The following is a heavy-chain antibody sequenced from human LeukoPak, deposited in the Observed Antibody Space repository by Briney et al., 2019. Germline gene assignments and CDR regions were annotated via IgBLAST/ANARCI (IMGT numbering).Heavy chain of an antibody. J-gene: IGHJ6*03. CDR3: ARAPVAATMYYYYMDV. Sequence: GASVKVSCKASGYTFTSYYMHWVRQAPGQGLEWMGIINPSGGSTSYAQKFQGRVTMTRDTSTSTVYMELSSLRSEDTAVYYCARAPVAATMYYYYMDVWGKGTTVTISS. D-gene: IGHD2-15*01. V-gene: IGHV1-46*01. CDR2: INPSGGST. CDR1: GYTFTSYY.